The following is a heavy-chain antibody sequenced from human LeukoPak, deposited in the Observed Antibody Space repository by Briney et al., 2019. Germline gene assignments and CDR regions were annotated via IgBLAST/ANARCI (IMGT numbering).Heavy chain of an antibody. CDR2: IIPIFGTT. CDR3: ATYHGSGSYDLDH. V-gene: IGHV1-69*13. J-gene: IGHJ4*02. CDR1: GGTFSRYP. D-gene: IGHD3-10*01. Sequence: GASVEVSCKTSGGTFSRYPISWVRQAPGQGLEWMGGIIPIFGTTNYAQKFQGRVTITAGESTSTVYMELSRLRSEDTAVYYCATYHGSGSYDLDHWGQGTLVTVSS.